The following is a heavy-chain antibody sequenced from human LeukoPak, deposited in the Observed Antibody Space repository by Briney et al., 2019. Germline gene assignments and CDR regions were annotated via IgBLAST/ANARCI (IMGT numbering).Heavy chain of an antibody. V-gene: IGHV1-3*01. CDR3: ARGSGSYYNPPFDY. CDR1: GYTFTSYA. D-gene: IGHD3-10*01. Sequence: ASVKVSCKASGYTFTSYAMHWVRQAPGQRLEWMGWINAGNGNTKYSQKFQGRVTITRDTSASTAYMELSSLRSEDMVVYYCARGSGSYYNPPFDYWGQGTLVTVSS. J-gene: IGHJ4*02. CDR2: INAGNGNT.